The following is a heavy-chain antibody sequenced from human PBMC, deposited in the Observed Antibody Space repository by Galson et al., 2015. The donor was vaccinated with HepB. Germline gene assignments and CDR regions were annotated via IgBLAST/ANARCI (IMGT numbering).Heavy chain of an antibody. J-gene: IGHJ4*02. V-gene: IGHV1-8*01. Sequence: SVKVSCKASGYTFTSYDINWVRQATGQGLEWMGWMNPNSGNTGYAQKFQGRVTMTRNTSISTAYMELSSLRSEDTAVYYCARGDIAFWARGGIVDYWGQGTLVTVSS. CDR2: MNPNSGNT. D-gene: IGHD5-12*01. CDR3: ARGDIAFWARGGIVDY. CDR1: GYTFTSYD.